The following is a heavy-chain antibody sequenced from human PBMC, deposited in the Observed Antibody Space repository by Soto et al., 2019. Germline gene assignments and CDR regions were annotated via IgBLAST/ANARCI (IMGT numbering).Heavy chain of an antibody. CDR3: ASRSDYFGDGFDI. V-gene: IGHV4-59*01. CDR2: IYNSGST. CDR1: GGSISNYY. D-gene: IGHD3-3*01. J-gene: IGHJ3*02. Sequence: SETLSLTCSVSGGSISNYYWSWIRQPPGKGLQWIGYIYNSGSTVYSPSLKSRVTISVDTSKTQFSLKLNSVTAADTAVYYCASRSDYFGDGFDIWGQGTKVTVSS.